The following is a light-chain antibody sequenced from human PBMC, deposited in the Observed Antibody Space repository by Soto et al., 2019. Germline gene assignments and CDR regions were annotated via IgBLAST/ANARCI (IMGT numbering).Light chain of an antibody. V-gene: IGKV3-20*01. CDR2: GAL. CDR1: QTVSSRF. CDR3: QQYATSPLT. J-gene: IGKJ4*01. Sequence: EIVLTQSPGTLSLSPGEGATLSCRASQTVSSRFLPWYHQTPGQAPRLLIYGALSRATGIPDRFRGSGSGTDFTLTISRLEPEDFALYYCQQYATSPLTFGGGTKV.